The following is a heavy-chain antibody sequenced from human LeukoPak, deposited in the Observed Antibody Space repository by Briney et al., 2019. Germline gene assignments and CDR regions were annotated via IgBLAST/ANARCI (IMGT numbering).Heavy chain of an antibody. CDR2: ISSGGSSI. Sequence: GGSLRLSCAASGFTFSSYAMSWVRQAPGKGLEWVSSISSGGSSIYYANSVRGRFTISRDNAKNSLFLQMNSLSAEDTAVYYCASRQCSNGVCPFQYWGQGTLVTVSS. CDR1: GFTFSSYA. V-gene: IGHV3-21*01. CDR3: ASRQCSNGVCPFQY. D-gene: IGHD2-8*01. J-gene: IGHJ4*02.